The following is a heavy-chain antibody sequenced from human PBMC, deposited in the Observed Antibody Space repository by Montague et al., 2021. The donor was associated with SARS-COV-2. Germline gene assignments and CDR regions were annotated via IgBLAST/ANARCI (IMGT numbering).Heavy chain of an antibody. V-gene: IGHV4-34*01. J-gene: IGHJ4*02. D-gene: IGHD3-22*01. CDR2: IRQSGRT. CDR3: ARGHLSVSMIVVVFTSASDYFDY. CDR1: GGSFGDDH. Sequence: SETLSLTCAVYGGSFGDDHWSWIRQPPGKGLEWIGNIRQSGRTNYNPSLKSRVTISVDTSKNPFSLKLTSVTAADTGLYFCARGHLSVSMIVVVFTSASDYFDYWGQGAQVTVSS.